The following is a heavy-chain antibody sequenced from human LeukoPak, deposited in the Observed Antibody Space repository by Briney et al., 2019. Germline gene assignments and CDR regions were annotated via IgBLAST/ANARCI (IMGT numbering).Heavy chain of an antibody. V-gene: IGHV3-7*01. D-gene: IGHD6-13*01. CDR2: IKQDGSEK. CDR3: ARNPPGPAAGDY. CDR1: GFTFSSYW. J-gene: IGHJ4*02. Sequence: GGSLRLSCAASGFTFSSYWMRWARQAPGKGLEWVANIKQDGSEKYSVDSVKGRFTISRDNAKNSLYLQMNSLRAEDTAVYYCARNPPGPAAGDYWGQGTLVTVSS.